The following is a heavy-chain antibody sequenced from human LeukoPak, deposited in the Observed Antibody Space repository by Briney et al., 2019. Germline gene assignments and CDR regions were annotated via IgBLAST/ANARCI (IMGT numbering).Heavy chain of an antibody. CDR3: ARHGSYYAVHFFDY. CDR1: GGSISSGDYY. V-gene: IGHV4-39*01. CDR2: IFYGGNT. Sequence: SQTLSLTCTVSGGSISSGDYYWGWIRQPPGKGLEWIGSIFYGGNTYYNPSLKSRVTMSVDTSKNQFSLKLSSVTAADTAVYYCARHGSYYAVHFFDYWGQGTLVTVSS. J-gene: IGHJ4*02. D-gene: IGHD1-26*01.